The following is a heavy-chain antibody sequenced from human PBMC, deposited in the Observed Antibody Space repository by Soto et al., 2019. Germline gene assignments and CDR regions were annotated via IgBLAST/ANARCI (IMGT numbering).Heavy chain of an antibody. V-gene: IGHV3-30*18. CDR1: GFTSSSYG. J-gene: IGHJ3*02. D-gene: IGHD4-17*01. CDR2: ISYDGSNK. Sequence: QVQLVESGGGVVQPGRSLRLSCAASGFTSSSYGMHWVRQAPGKGLEWVAVISYDGSNKYYADSVKGRFTISRDNSKNTLYLQMNSLRAEDTAVYYCAKGYGAFDIWGQGTMVTVSS. CDR3: AKGYGAFDI.